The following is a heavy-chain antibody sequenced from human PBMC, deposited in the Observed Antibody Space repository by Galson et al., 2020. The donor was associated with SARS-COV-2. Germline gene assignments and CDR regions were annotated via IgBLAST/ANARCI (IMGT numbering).Heavy chain of an antibody. Sequence: SETLSLTCAVSGVSISTTNYWSWIRQAPGTGLEWIGSVYPSGRTYYNPSPKSQVTTPLDTSKNQFSLRLTSVTAADTALYYCARQGGTMIFLRTVPGWFFDLWGRGTLVTVSS. CDR3: ARQGGTMIFLRTVPGWFFDL. D-gene: IGHD2-15*01. V-gene: IGHV4-38-2*01. J-gene: IGHJ2*01. CDR2: VYPSGRT. CDR1: GVSISTTNY.